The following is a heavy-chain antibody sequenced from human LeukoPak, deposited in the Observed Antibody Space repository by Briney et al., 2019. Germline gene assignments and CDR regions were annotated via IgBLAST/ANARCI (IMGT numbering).Heavy chain of an antibody. D-gene: IGHD2-21*02. V-gene: IGHV1-46*01. J-gene: IGHJ4*02. CDR2: INPSGGST. CDR3: ARVEVVTASFDY. Sequence: ASVKVSCKASGYTFTSYYMHWVRQAPGQGLEWMGIINPSGGSTSYAQKFQGRVTMTRDTSTSTVYMELSSLRSEDTAVYYCARVEVVTASFDYWGQGTLVTDSS. CDR1: GYTFTSYY.